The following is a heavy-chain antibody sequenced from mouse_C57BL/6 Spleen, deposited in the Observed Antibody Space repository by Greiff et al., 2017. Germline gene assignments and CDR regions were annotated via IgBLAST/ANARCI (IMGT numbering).Heavy chain of an antibody. V-gene: IGHV1-82*01. CDR1: GYAFSGSW. Sequence: QVQLKESGPELVKPGASVKISCKASGYAFSGSWMNWVKQRPGQGLEWIGRIYPGDGDTNYNGKFKGKATLTADKSSSTAYMQLSSLTSEDSAVYLCARELLTDPAGDYAMDYWGQGTSVTVSS. J-gene: IGHJ4*01. CDR2: IYPGDGDT. D-gene: IGHD1-1*01. CDR3: ARELLTDPAGDYAMDY.